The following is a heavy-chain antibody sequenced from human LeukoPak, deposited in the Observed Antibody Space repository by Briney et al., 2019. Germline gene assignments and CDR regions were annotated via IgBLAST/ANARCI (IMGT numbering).Heavy chain of an antibody. D-gene: IGHD2-2*01. J-gene: IGHJ4*02. CDR3: VSRGYASVFYYFDF. Sequence: GGSLRLSCTGSGFTFSTHAMTWIRQAPGKGPEWASSISGNGRSTYYSDSVRGRFTISRDNSRNTLYLEMKSLRADDTAVYYCVSRGYASVFYYFDFWGRRTLVTVSS. CDR2: ISGNGRST. CDR1: GFTFSTHA. V-gene: IGHV3-23*01.